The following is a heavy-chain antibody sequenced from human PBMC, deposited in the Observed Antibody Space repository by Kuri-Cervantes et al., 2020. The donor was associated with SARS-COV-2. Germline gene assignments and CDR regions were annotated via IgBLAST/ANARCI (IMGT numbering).Heavy chain of an antibody. J-gene: IGHJ4*02. D-gene: IGHD3-22*01. V-gene: IGHV4-39*07. CDR1: GGSISSYY. CDR2: IYYSGST. Sequence: GSLRLSCTVSGGSISSYYWSWIRQPPGKGLEWIGSIYYSGSTYYNPSLKSRVTISVDTSKNQFSLKLSSVTAADTAVYYCARGRSSITMIVVVTPYYFDYWGQGNLVNVSS. CDR3: ARGRSSITMIVVVTPYYFDY.